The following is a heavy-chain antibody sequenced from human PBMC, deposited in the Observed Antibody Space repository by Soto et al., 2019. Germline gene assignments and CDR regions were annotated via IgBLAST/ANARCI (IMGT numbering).Heavy chain of an antibody. V-gene: IGHV1-2*04. CDR1: GYSFTSYW. J-gene: IGHJ4*02. Sequence: GESLKISCKGSGYSFTSYWIGWVRQMPGKGLEWMGWINPNSGDTNYTQKFQGWVTMTRDTSISTAYMELSRLRSDDTAVYYCATSRISISVAGETEYCFDYWGQGTLVTVSS. CDR2: INPNSGDT. D-gene: IGHD6-19*01. CDR3: ATSRISISVAGETEYCFDY.